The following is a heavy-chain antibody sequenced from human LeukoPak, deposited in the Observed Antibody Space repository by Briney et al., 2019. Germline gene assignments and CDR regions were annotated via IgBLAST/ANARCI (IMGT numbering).Heavy chain of an antibody. Sequence: GGSLRLSCAASGFTFSDYYMSWIRQAPGKGLEWVSYISSSGSTIYYADTAKGRFTISRDNAKNSLYLQMNSLRAEDTAVYYCARDGRRAMDDFWSGYPSDYYYYGMDVWGQGTTVTVSS. CDR1: GFTFSDYY. CDR3: ARDGRRAMDDFWSGYPSDYYYYGMDV. CDR2: ISSSGSTI. J-gene: IGHJ6*02. V-gene: IGHV3-11*01. D-gene: IGHD3-3*01.